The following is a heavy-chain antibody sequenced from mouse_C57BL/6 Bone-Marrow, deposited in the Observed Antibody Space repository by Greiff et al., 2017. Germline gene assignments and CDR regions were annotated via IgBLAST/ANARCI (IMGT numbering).Heavy chain of an antibody. CDR2: IYPGDGDT. D-gene: IGHD1-1*01. V-gene: IGHV1-82*01. J-gene: IGHJ1*03. Sequence: QVHVKQSGPELVKPGASVKISCKASGYAFSSSWMNWVKQRPGKGLEWIGRIYPGDGDTNYNGKFKGKATLTADKSSSTAYMQLSSLTSEDSAVYFCTNYYGSSYWYFDVWGTGTTVTVSS. CDR1: GYAFSSSW. CDR3: TNYYGSSYWYFDV.